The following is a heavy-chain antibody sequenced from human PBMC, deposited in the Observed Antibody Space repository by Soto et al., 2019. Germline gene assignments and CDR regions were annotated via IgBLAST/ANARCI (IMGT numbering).Heavy chain of an antibody. D-gene: IGHD1-26*01. J-gene: IGHJ5*02. CDR2: IIPIFGTA. Sequence: QVQLVQSGAEVKPGSSVKVSCKASGGTFSSYAISWVRQAPGQGLEWMGGIIPIFGTANYAQKFQGRVTITADESTSTAYMELSSLRSEDTAVYYCARSTEVGATIWFDPWGQGTLVTVSS. CDR1: GGTFSSYA. CDR3: ARSTEVGATIWFDP. V-gene: IGHV1-69*01.